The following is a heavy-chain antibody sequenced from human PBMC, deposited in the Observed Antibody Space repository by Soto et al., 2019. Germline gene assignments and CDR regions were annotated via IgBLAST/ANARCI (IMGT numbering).Heavy chain of an antibody. CDR3: AGEPGVYACWFDP. D-gene: IGHD2-8*01. CDR2: IKQDGSEK. Sequence: VGALRLSCAASGFTFSSYWMSWVRQAPGKGLEWVANIKQDGSEKYYVDSVKGRFTISRDNAKNSLYLQMNSLRAEDTAVYYCAGEPGVYACWFDPWGQGTLVTVSS. CDR1: GFTFSSYW. J-gene: IGHJ5*02. V-gene: IGHV3-7*01.